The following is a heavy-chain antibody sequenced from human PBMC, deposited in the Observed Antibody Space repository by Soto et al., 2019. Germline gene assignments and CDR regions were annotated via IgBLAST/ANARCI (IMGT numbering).Heavy chain of an antibody. CDR1: GFTFSNAW. CDR2: IKSKTDGGTT. Sequence: GGSLRLSCAASGFTFSNAWMNWVRQAPGKGLEWVGRIKSKTDGGTTDYAAPVKGRFSISRDDSKNTLYLQMNSLKTEDTAVYYCTTDIPGVDIVATFDYWGQGTLVTVSS. V-gene: IGHV3-15*07. J-gene: IGHJ4*02. CDR3: TTDIPGVDIVATFDY. D-gene: IGHD5-12*01.